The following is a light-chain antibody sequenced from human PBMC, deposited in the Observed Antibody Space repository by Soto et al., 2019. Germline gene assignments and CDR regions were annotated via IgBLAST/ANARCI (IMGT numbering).Light chain of an antibody. Sequence: EILLTQSPSTLSLSPGEGVSLSCRASQSVTVNSLAWYQQKPGQAPRLLIYGTSSRATGIPDRFSGSGSGTDFTLTISRLEPEDFAVYYCQQYGNSPITFGQGTRLEIK. J-gene: IGKJ5*01. CDR1: QSVTVNS. CDR3: QQYGNSPIT. CDR2: GTS. V-gene: IGKV3-20*01.